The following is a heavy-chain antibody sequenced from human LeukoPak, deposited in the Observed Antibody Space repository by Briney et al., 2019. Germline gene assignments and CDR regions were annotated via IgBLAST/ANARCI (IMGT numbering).Heavy chain of an antibody. J-gene: IGHJ4*02. Sequence: PGGSLRLSCAASGFTFSSYGMHWVRQAPGQGLEWMGWINPNSGGTNYAQKFQGRVTMTRDTSISTAYMELSRLRSDDTAVYYCARANIAVAGRLLVYWGQGTLVTVSS. CDR1: GFTFSSYG. CDR2: INPNSGGT. D-gene: IGHD6-19*01. CDR3: ARANIAVAGRLLVY. V-gene: IGHV1-2*02.